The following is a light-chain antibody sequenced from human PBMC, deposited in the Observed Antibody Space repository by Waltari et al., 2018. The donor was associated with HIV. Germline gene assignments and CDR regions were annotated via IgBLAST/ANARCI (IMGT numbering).Light chain of an antibody. V-gene: IGLV1-44*01. CDR2: TND. CDR3: ATWDDSLNGPV. Sequence: QSVLSQAPSASGTPGQSVAISCSGRTSNIGSHAVNWYQQLPGTAPKLLIHTNDPRPSGVPDRFSGSKAGTSASLAISGLQSADESDYYCATWDDSLNGPVFGGGTKLTVL. CDR1: TSNIGSHA. J-gene: IGLJ2*01.